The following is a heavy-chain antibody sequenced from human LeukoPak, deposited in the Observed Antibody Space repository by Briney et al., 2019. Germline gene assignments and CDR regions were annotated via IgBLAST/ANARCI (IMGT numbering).Heavy chain of an antibody. CDR1: GYLHCLYY. V-gene: IGHV3-11*01. CDR3: ARGAGYCSGGSCSYYFDY. D-gene: IGHD2-15*01. J-gene: IGHJ4*02. CDR2: ISSSGSTI. Sequence: SQRLLQAASGYLHCLYYISWTRQAPGKALEWVSYISSSGSTIYYAGCVCGRFTISRDNAKNSLYLQINSLRAEDTAVYYGARGAGYCSGGSCSYYFDYWGQGTLVTVSS.